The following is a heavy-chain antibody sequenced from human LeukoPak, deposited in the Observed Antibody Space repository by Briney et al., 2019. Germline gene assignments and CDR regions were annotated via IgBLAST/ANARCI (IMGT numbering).Heavy chain of an antibody. CDR2: IYFTGTT. CDR1: GGSISSYY. J-gene: IGHJ3*02. Sequence: SETLSLTCTVSGGSISSYYWSWIRQSPGKGLEWIGYIYFTGTTNYNPSLKSRVTISVDTSKKQLSLKLRSVTAADTAVYYCARVFYDSSGFAFDIWGQGTMVTVSS. V-gene: IGHV4-59*01. CDR3: ARVFYDSSGFAFDI. D-gene: IGHD3-22*01.